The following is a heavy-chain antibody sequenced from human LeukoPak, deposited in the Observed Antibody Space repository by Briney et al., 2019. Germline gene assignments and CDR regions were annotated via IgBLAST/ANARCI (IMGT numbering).Heavy chain of an antibody. CDR2: VFTRGTT. V-gene: IGHV4-61*09. J-gene: IGHJ4*02. CDR3: ARSSLAVYFDY. D-gene: IGHD6-19*01. Sequence: SQTLSLTCTVSGGSISSGSYYWNWIRQPAGKRLEWLGHVFTRGTTNYNASLEGRLTISLDTARNQFSLYLSSVTAADTAMYFCARSSLAVYFDYWGQGTLVTVSS. CDR1: GGSISSGSYY.